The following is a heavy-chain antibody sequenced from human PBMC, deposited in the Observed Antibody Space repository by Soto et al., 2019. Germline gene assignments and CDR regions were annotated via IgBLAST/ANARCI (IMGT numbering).Heavy chain of an antibody. V-gene: IGHV1-69*13. J-gene: IGHJ4*02. CDR3: ARNPVQSSGRKYYFDY. CDR1: GGTFSSYA. CDR2: IIPIFGTA. Sequence: ASVKVSCKASGGTFSSYAISWVRQAPGQGLEWMGGIIPIFGTANYAQKFQGRVTITADESTSTAYMELSSLRSEDTAVYYCARNPVQSSGRKYYFDYWGQGTLVTVSS. D-gene: IGHD6-19*01.